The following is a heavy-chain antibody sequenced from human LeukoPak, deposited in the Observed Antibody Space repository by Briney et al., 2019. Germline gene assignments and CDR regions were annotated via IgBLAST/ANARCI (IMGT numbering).Heavy chain of an antibody. CDR3: ARAPYYYDSSGYYFDY. Sequence: PSETLSLTCTVSGGSVSSGSYYWSWVRQPPGKGLEWIGYIYYTGNTNYNPSLKSRVTISVDKSKNQFSLKLSSVTAADTAVYYCARAPYYYDSSGYYFDYWGQGTLVTVSS. D-gene: IGHD3-22*01. V-gene: IGHV4-61*01. CDR1: GGSVSSGSYY. CDR2: IYYTGNT. J-gene: IGHJ4*02.